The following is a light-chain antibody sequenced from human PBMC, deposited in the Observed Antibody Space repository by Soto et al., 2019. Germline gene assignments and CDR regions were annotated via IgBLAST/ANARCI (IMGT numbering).Light chain of an antibody. J-gene: IGKJ5*01. V-gene: IGKV1-39*01. CDR2: AAS. CDR3: HQSYSTLSIT. CDR1: ESISRH. Sequence: DIQMTQSPSSLSASVGDRVTITCRASESISRHLNWYQQKPGKAPKLLIYAASSLQNGVPSRFSGGGSGTDFSLTISNRQPEDFATYYCHQSYSTLSITFGRGTRLEI.